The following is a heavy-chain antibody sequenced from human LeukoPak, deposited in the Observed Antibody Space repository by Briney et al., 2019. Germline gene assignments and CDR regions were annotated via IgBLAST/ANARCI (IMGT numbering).Heavy chain of an antibody. D-gene: IGHD1-26*01. V-gene: IGHV3-23*01. CDR2: ISGSGDRT. CDR1: GFTFSSYG. J-gene: IGHJ4*02. CDR3: AKPSSGNYPPTGY. Sequence: GGSLRLSCAASGFTFSSYGMTWVRQAPGKGLEWVSAISGSGDRTHYADSVKGRFTISRDNSKNTLYLQINSLRAEDTAVYYCAKPSSGNYPPTGYWGQGTLVTVSS.